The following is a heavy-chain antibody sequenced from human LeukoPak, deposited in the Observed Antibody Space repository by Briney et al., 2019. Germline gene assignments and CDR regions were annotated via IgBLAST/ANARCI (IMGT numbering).Heavy chain of an antibody. CDR3: AREYLAVAGNWYFDL. Sequence: SQTLSLTCTVSGGSISSGDYYRSWIRQPPGKGLEWIGYIYYSGSTYYNPSLKSRVTISVDTSKNQFSLKLSSVTAADTAVYYCAREYLAVAGNWYFDLWGRGTLVTVSS. CDR1: GGSISSGDYY. J-gene: IGHJ2*01. D-gene: IGHD6-19*01. V-gene: IGHV4-30-4*01. CDR2: IYYSGST.